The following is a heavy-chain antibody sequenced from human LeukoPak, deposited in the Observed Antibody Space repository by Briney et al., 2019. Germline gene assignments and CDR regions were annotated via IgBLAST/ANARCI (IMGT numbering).Heavy chain of an antibody. J-gene: IGHJ4*02. Sequence: GRSLRLSCAASGFTFSSYAMHWVRQAPGKGLEWVAVISYDGSNKYYADSVKGRFTISRDNSRTTLYLQMNSLRAEDTALYYCAKDFGYSYGWVDYWGQGILVTVSS. D-gene: IGHD5-18*01. V-gene: IGHV3-30-3*01. CDR3: AKDFGYSYGWVDY. CDR2: ISYDGSNK. CDR1: GFTFSSYA.